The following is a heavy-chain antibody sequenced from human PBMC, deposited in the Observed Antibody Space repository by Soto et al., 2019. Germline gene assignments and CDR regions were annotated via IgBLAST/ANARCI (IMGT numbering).Heavy chain of an antibody. Sequence: SVTRSLTCTVGGGSISSYYWSWIRQPPGKGLEWIGYIYDSGSTNYNPSLKSRVTISVDTSKNQFSLKLTSVTDADTAVYYCAAPPRYWGQGTLVTVSS. D-gene: IGHD6-6*01. CDR3: AAPPRY. J-gene: IGHJ4*02. V-gene: IGHV4-59*01. CDR2: IYDSGST. CDR1: GGSISSYY.